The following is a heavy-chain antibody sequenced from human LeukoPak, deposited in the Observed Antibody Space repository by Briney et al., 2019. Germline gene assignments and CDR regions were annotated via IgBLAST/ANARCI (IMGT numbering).Heavy chain of an antibody. D-gene: IGHD2-2*01. Sequence: SVKVPCKASGGTFSSYAISWVRQAPGQGLEWMGGIIPIFGTANYAQKFQGRVTITADESTSTAYMELSSLRSEDTAVYYCAREASYAPYAFDIWGQGTMVTVSS. CDR1: GGTFSSYA. J-gene: IGHJ3*02. CDR2: IIPIFGTA. CDR3: AREASYAPYAFDI. V-gene: IGHV1-69*13.